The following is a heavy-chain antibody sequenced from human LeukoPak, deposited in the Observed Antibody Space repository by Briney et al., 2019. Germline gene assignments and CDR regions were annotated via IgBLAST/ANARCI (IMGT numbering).Heavy chain of an antibody. CDR1: GYSFTSYW. J-gene: IGHJ4*02. CDR3: ARHARYSRGSGWYLDY. V-gene: IGHV5-51*01. CDR2: IYPGDSDT. Sequence: GESLKISCKGSGYSFTSYWIGWVRQIPGKGLEWMGIIYPGDSDTRYSPSFQGQVTISADKSISTAYLQWSSLKASDTAMYYCARHARYSRGSGWYLDYWGQGTLVTVSS. D-gene: IGHD6-19*01.